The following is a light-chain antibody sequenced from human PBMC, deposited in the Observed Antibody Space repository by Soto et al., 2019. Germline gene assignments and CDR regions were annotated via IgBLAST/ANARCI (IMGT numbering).Light chain of an antibody. J-gene: IGLJ2*01. CDR1: SNDVGAYDY. CDR3: FSYAGSNDVV. V-gene: IGLV2-8*01. CDR2: EVN. Sequence: QSVLTQPPSASGSPGQSVTISCTGTSNDVGAYDYVSWYQQHPGKAPKLMIYEVNKRPSGVPDRFSGSKSGNTASLTVSGLQAEDEADYSCFSYAGSNDVVFGGGTKLTVL.